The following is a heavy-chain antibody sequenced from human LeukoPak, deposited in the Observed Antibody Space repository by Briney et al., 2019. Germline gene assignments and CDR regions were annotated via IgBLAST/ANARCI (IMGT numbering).Heavy chain of an antibody. V-gene: IGHV4-34*01. CDR2: INHSGST. D-gene: IGHD2-21*02. J-gene: IGHJ1*01. Sequence: SETLSLTCAVYGGSISGYYWSWIRQPPGKGLEWIGEINHSGSTDYNPSLKSRVTISVDTSKNQFSLKLSSVTAADTAVYYCARGAVVTANAYFHHWGQGTLVTVS. CDR1: GGSISGYY. CDR3: ARGAVVTANAYFHH.